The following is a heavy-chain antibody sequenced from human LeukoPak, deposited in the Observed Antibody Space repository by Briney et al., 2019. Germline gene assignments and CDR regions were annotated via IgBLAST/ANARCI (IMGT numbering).Heavy chain of an antibody. D-gene: IGHD1-26*01. CDR1: GGSISSYY. J-gene: IGHJ4*02. CDR3: ARESDGGSYYHYFDY. Sequence: TSETLSLTGTVSGGSISSYYWSWIRQPPGKGLEWIGYIYYSGSTNYNPSLKSRVTISVDTSKNQFSLKLSSVTAADTAVYYCARESDGGSYYHYFDYWGQGTLVTVSS. CDR2: IYYSGST. V-gene: IGHV4-59*12.